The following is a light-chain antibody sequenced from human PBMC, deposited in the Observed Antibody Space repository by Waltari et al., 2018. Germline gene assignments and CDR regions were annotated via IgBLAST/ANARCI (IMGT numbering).Light chain of an antibody. CDR3: MQSLQAPCT. V-gene: IGKV2-28*01. J-gene: IGKJ2*02. CDR2: LGS. Sequence: EIVMTQSPLSLPITPGEPASISCRSSQSLLHSNGYNCLDWYLPKPGQSPQFLIYLGSIRAAGVPDRFSGSGSGTELTLNISKVEAEDVAVYYCMQSLQAPCTFGQGTKLEIE. CDR1: QSLLHSNGYNC.